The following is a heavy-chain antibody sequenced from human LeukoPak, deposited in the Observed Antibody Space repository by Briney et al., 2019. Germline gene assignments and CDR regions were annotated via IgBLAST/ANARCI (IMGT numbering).Heavy chain of an antibody. CDR3: ARDMGELLYYYYYYMDV. V-gene: IGHV3-48*01. J-gene: IGHJ6*03. Sequence: GGSLRLSCAASGFTLSSYSMNWVRQAPGKELEWVSYISSSSSTIYYADSVKGRFTISRDNAKNSLYLQMNSLRAEDTAVYYCARDMGELLYYYYYYMDVWGKGTTVTVSS. CDR2: ISSSSSTI. CDR1: GFTLSSYS. D-gene: IGHD1-26*01.